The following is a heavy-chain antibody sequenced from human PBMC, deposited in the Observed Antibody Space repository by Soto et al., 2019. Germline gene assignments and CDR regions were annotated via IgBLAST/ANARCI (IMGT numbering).Heavy chain of an antibody. Sequence: GGSLRLSCAASGFTFSSYSMNWVRQAPGKGLEWVSSISSSSYIYYADSVKGRFTISRDNAKNSLYLQMNSLRAEDTAVYYCAREYDILTGYSGWGQGTLVTVSS. D-gene: IGHD3-9*01. J-gene: IGHJ4*02. CDR3: AREYDILTGYSG. CDR2: ISSSSYI. V-gene: IGHV3-21*01. CDR1: GFTFSSYS.